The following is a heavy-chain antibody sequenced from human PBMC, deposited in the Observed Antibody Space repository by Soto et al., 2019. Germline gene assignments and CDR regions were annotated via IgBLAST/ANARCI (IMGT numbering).Heavy chain of an antibody. CDR3: ARESTMIVVVMNGPYYYGMDV. D-gene: IGHD3-22*01. J-gene: IGHJ6*02. Sequence: QVQLVQSGAEVKKPGSSVKVSCKASGGTFSSYAISWVRQAPGQGLEWMGGIIPIFGTANYAQKFQGRVTITADEATSTAYMELSSLRSEDTAVYYCARESTMIVVVMNGPYYYGMDVWGQGTTVTVSS. CDR1: GGTFSSYA. CDR2: IIPIFGTA. V-gene: IGHV1-69*12.